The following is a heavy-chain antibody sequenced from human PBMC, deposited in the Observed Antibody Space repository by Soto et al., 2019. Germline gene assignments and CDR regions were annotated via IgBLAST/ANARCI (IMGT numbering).Heavy chain of an antibody. D-gene: IGHD2-15*01. CDR1: GFSFRTYE. V-gene: IGHV3-48*03. CDR3: ARRIWDPYVVVASTRGALDT. J-gene: IGHJ3*02. CDR2: ISSSGTSI. Sequence: EVQLVESGGGLVQPGGSLRLSCAASGFSFRTYEMHWVRQTPGKGLEWVSYISSSGTSIYYADSVKGRFTISRDTAQNALYLEMKGLRAEDTAVYYCARRIWDPYVVVASTRGALDTWGQGTVVTVSS.